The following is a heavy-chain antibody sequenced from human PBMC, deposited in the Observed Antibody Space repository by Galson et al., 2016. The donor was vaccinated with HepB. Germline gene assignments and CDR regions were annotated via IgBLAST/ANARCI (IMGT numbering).Heavy chain of an antibody. Sequence: SLRLSCATSGFIFSDHYMDWIRQAPGKGLEWVARSRNKPSSYTTEYAASVEGRFTISRAESKNSLYLQMSSLKTEDTAVYYCTRAGTSTRYLDNWGQGTLVTVSS. D-gene: IGHD2/OR15-2a*01. CDR3: TRAGTSTRYLDN. J-gene: IGHJ4*02. V-gene: IGHV3-72*01. CDR1: GFIFSDHY. CDR2: SRNKPSSYTT.